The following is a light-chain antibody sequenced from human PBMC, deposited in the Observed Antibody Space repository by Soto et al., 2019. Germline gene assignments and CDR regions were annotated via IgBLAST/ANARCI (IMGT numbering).Light chain of an antibody. CDR3: QQYGSSPPT. V-gene: IGKV3-20*01. CDR1: QSVSSSY. J-gene: IGKJ1*01. Sequence: EIGLTQSPGTLSLSPWERATLSCRARQSVSSSYLAWYQQKPGQAPRLLIYGASSRATGIPDRFSGSGSGTDFTLTISRLEPEDFAVYYCQQYGSSPPTFGQGTKVEI. CDR2: GAS.